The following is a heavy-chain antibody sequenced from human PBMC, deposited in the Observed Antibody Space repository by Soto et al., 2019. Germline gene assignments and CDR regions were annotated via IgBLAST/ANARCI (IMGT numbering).Heavy chain of an antibody. J-gene: IGHJ4*02. Sequence: SDTLSLTCTVSGGSIITFYWSCVRQPAGKGLEWIERIFASGRTSFNPSLESRATMSVDTAKNHFSLNLSSVTAADMAVYYCAREGCYSAYNFAHGIQLWSFDFWGQGALVTVSS. CDR3: AREGCYSAYNFAHGIQLWSFDF. D-gene: IGHD5-12*01. V-gene: IGHV4-4*07. CDR2: IFASGRT. CDR1: GGSIITFY.